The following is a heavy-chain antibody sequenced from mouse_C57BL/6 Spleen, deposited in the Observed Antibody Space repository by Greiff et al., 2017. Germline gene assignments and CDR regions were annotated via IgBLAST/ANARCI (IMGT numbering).Heavy chain of an antibody. CDR2: ISDGGSYT. CDR3: ARDRTGYFDY. V-gene: IGHV5-4*01. J-gene: IGHJ2*01. CDR1: GFTFSSYA. Sequence: EVKLQESGGGLVKPGGSLKLSCAASGFTFSSYAMSWVRQTPEKRLEWVATISDGGSYTYYPDNVKGRFTISRDNAKNNLYLQMSHLKSEDTAMYYCARDRTGYFDYWGQGTTLTVSS. D-gene: IGHD4-1*01.